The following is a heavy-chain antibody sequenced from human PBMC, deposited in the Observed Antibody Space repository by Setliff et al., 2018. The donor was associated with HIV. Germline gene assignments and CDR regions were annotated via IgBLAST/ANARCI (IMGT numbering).Heavy chain of an antibody. CDR3: ARNWVYSAYFRWGAPKDFYAMDV. CDR2: LSSSGRT. Sequence: SETLSLTCTVSGDFFSSDYYWGWIRQSPGKGLEWIGSLSSSGRTRFNPSLESRVTISVDTSKNQFSLNLNSVTAADTAVYYCARNWVYSAYFRWGAPKDFYAMDVWGQGTTVTVAS. V-gene: IGHV4-38-2*02. CDR1: GDFFSSDYY. J-gene: IGHJ6*02. D-gene: IGHD4-4*01.